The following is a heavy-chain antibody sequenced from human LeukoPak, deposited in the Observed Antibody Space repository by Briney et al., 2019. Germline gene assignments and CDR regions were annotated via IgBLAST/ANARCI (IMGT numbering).Heavy chain of an antibody. Sequence: VKVSCKASGGTFSRYAISWVRQAPGQGLEWMGRIIPIFNTTNYAQKFQGRVAITTDKSTNTAYIDLSSLRSEDTAVYYCARDQGDDYNYGPFDYWGQGTLVTVSS. CDR2: IIPIFNTT. CDR3: ARDQGDDYNYGPFDY. J-gene: IGHJ4*02. CDR1: GGTFSRYA. V-gene: IGHV1-69*05. D-gene: IGHD5-24*01.